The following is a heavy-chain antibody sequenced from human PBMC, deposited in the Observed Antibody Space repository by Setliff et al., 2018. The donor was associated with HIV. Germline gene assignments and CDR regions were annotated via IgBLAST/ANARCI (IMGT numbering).Heavy chain of an antibody. J-gene: IGHJ4*02. Sequence: GASVKVSCKTSEYDINDQYINWVRQVPGQGLEWMGWINLNTGATKYAQKLQVRVTLTRDTSMTTAYMELRSLRSDDTAVYYCVRSPGSFISTDSTEAGDYWGQGTLVTVSS. D-gene: IGHD3-22*01. CDR2: INLNTGAT. CDR3: VRSPGSFISTDSTEAGDY. CDR1: EYDINDQY. V-gene: IGHV1-2*02.